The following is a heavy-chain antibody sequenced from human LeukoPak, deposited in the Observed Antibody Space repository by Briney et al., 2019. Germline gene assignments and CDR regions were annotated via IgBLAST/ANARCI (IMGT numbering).Heavy chain of an antibody. V-gene: IGHV3-23*01. CDR2: ISGNGGST. CDR1: GFTFSSYA. CDR3: AKAPWSGFDP. J-gene: IGHJ5*02. D-gene: IGHD2-8*01. Sequence: GGSLRLSCAASGFTFSSYAMSWVRQAPGKGLEWVSRISGNGGSTYYADSVKGRFTISRDNSKNTMFLLMNSLRADDTAVYCCAKAPWSGFDPWGQGTLVTVS.